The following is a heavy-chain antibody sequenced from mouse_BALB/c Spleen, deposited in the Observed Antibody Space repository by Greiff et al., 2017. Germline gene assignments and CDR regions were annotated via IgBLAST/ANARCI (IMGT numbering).Heavy chain of an antibody. V-gene: IGHV3-2*02. Sequence: VQLKESGPGLVKPSQSLSLTCTVTGYSITSDYAWNWIRQFPGNKLEWMGYISYSGSTSYNPSLKSRISITRDTSKNQFFLQLNSVTTEDTATYYCARYRAWFAYWGQGTLVTVSA. CDR2: ISYSGST. CDR3: ARYRAWFAY. CDR1: GYSITSDYA. J-gene: IGHJ3*01.